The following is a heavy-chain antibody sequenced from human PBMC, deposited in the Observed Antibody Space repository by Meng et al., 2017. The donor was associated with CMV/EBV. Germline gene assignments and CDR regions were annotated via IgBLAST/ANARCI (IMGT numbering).Heavy chain of an antibody. Sequence: ASAKVSCKASGYTFTGYYMHWVRQAPGQGLEWMGWINPKSGGTNYAQKFQGRVTMTRDTAISTAYMELSRLRSDDTAVYYCARGFSVGVVIKTFDYWGQGTLVTVSS. CDR3: ARGFSVGVVIKTFDY. CDR2: INPKSGGT. CDR1: GYTFTGYY. V-gene: IGHV1-2*02. J-gene: IGHJ4*02. D-gene: IGHD3-3*01.